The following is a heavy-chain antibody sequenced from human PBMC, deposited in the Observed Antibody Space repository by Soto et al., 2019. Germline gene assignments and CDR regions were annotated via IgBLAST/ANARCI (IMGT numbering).Heavy chain of an antibody. CDR2: INPNSGGT. V-gene: IGHV1-2*02. Sequence: ASVKVSCKASGYTFTGYSFHWVRQAPGQRLEWMGWINPNSGGTNYAQKFQGRVSMTRDTSITTAYMGLTRLRSDDTAVYYCARDRPYFADGYTLISLDVWGQGTTVTASS. J-gene: IGHJ6*02. CDR3: ARDRPYFADGYTLISLDV. CDR1: GYTFTGYS. D-gene: IGHD5-12*01.